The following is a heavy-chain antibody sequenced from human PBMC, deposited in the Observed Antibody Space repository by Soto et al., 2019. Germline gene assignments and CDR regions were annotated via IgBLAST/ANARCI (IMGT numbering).Heavy chain of an antibody. Sequence: EVQLVESGGGLVQPGGSLRLSCAASGFTFSSYWMSWVRQAPGKGLEWVANIKQDGSEKYYVDSVKGRFTIARDNAKNALYLQMTGLRAEDTAVYYFALASCQRAYYFAYWCQESLVTASS. CDR1: GFTFSSYW. CDR2: IKQDGSEK. D-gene: IGHD2-15*01. J-gene: IGHJ4*02. V-gene: IGHV3-7*01. CDR3: ALASCQRAYYFAY.